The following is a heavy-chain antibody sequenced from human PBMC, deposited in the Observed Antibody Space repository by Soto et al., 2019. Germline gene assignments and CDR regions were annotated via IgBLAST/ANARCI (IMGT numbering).Heavy chain of an antibody. Sequence: EVQLVESGGGLVQPGGSLRLSCAASGFTFSSYWMHWVRQAPGKGLVWVSRINNDGSSTNYADSVKGRFTISRDNAKNTVYLQMNSLRAEDMAVYYCASLTTLAEFFDVWGRGTLVTVSS. D-gene: IGHD4-17*01. CDR2: INNDGSST. J-gene: IGHJ2*01. V-gene: IGHV3-74*01. CDR1: GFTFSSYW. CDR3: ASLTTLAEFFDV.